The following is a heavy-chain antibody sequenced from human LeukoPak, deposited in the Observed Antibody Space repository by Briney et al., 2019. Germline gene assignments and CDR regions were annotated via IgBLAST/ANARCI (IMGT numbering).Heavy chain of an antibody. D-gene: IGHD3-3*01. CDR2: ISYDGSNK. J-gene: IGHJ6*02. CDR1: GFTFSSYA. CDR3: ARDWRGFGVVLTYYYYYYGMDV. Sequence: GRSLRLSCAASGFTFSSYAMHWVRQAPGKGREGGAVISYDGSNKYYADSVKGRFTISRDNSKNTLYLQMNSLRAEDTAVYYCARDWRGFGVVLTYYYYYYGMDVWGQGTTVTVSS. V-gene: IGHV3-30*04.